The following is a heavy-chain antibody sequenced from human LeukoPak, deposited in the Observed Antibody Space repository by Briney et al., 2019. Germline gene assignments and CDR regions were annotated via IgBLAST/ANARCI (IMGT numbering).Heavy chain of an antibody. D-gene: IGHD4-11*01. V-gene: IGHV1-18*01. CDR3: ARVSNLDAFDI. CDR1: GYTFTSLC. Sequence: GATVKVSCKASGYTFTSLCIIWVRRACGQAFECMGWISAYNGNTICAQKFQGRVHMTGDTSPSTVYRKLHSVISEDAPVYLCARVSNLDAFDIWGQGKMVTVSS. J-gene: IGHJ3*02. CDR2: ISAYNGNT.